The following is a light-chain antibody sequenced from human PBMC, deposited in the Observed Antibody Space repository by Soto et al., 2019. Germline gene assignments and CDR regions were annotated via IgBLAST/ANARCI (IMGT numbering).Light chain of an antibody. CDR3: LQYGSSRP. J-gene: IGKJ1*01. CDR1: QSVSSNY. CDR2: GTS. V-gene: IGKV3-20*01. Sequence: ETVLMQSPGTLCLAPGEGATLCGRASQSVSSNYLAWYQQNPGQAPRLLIYGTSNRTTGIPDRFSGSGSGTDFTLTINRLDPEDVAVYFCLQYGSSRPFGQGTKVDIK.